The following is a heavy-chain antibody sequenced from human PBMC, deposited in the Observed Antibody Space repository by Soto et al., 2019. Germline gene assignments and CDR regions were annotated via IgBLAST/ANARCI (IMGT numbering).Heavy chain of an antibody. CDR1: GGSISDSSYF. V-gene: IGHV4-39*01. CDR3: ARRGVSSYYSNY. CDR2: IYYSGST. D-gene: IGHD2-15*01. J-gene: IGHJ4*02. Sequence: SETLSLTCTVSGGSISDSSYFWDWIRQPPGKGLEWIGNIYYSGSTYYNLSLKSRVTISVDTSKNQFSLKLSSVTAADTAVSYCARRGVSSYYSNYWGLGTLVTVSS.